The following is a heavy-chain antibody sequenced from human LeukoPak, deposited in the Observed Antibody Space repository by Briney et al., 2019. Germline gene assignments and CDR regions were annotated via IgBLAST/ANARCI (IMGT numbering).Heavy chain of an antibody. CDR3: ARAAPGNKRALRVATNDY. CDR2: ISAYNGNT. V-gene: IGHV1-18*01. CDR1: GYTFTSYG. Sequence: GASVKVSCKASGYTFTSYGISWVRQAPGQGLEWMGWISAYNGNTNYAQKLQGRVTMTTDTSTSTAYMELRSLRSDDTAVYYCARAAPGNKRALRVATNDYWGQGTLVTVSS. D-gene: IGHD5-12*01. J-gene: IGHJ4*02.